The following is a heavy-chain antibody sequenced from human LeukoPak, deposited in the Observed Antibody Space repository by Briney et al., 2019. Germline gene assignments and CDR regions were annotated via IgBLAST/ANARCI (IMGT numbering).Heavy chain of an antibody. V-gene: IGHV1-69*13. CDR1: GGTFSSYA. Sequence: SVKVSCKASGGTFSSYAISWVRQAPGQGLEWMGGIIPIFGTANYAQKFQGRVTITADESTSTAYMELSSLRSEDTAVYYCASSPGYSYGRWPFDYWGQGTLVTVSS. J-gene: IGHJ4*02. D-gene: IGHD5-18*01. CDR3: ASSPGYSYGRWPFDY. CDR2: IIPIFGTA.